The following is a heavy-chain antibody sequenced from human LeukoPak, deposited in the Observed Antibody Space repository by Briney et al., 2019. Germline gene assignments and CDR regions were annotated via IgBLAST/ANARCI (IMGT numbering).Heavy chain of an antibody. CDR2: ISSSSNYI. Sequence: TGGSLRLSCSASGFTFSRYAMHWVRQAPGKGLEWVSYISSSSNYINYADSVKGRFTISRDNAKNSLYLQMNSLRAEDTAVYYCARDESLVRGAAFDYWGQGTLVTVSS. CDR1: GFTFSRYA. D-gene: IGHD3-10*01. CDR3: ARDESLVRGAAFDY. V-gene: IGHV3-21*01. J-gene: IGHJ4*02.